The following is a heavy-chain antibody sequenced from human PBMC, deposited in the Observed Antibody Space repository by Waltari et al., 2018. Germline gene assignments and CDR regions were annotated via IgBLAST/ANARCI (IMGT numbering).Heavy chain of an antibody. D-gene: IGHD1-26*01. CDR1: GFTFSSYR. V-gene: IGHV3-48*04. CDR2: ISSSSSTI. J-gene: IGHJ4*02. CDR3: ARASMSGSYTFDY. Sequence: EVQLVESGGGLVQPGGSLRLSCAASGFTFSSYRMNWVRQAPGKGREWVSYISSSSSTIYYADSVKGRFTISRDNAKNSLYLQMNSLRAEDTAVYYCARASMSGSYTFDYWGQGTLVTVSS.